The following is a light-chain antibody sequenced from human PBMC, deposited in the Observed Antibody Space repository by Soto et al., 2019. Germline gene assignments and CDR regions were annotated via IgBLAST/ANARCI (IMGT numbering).Light chain of an antibody. CDR1: QSVSSN. CDR3: QQHNNWPPWT. Sequence: EIVLTQSTATLSVSPGERATLSCRASQSVSSNLAWYQQRPGQAPRLLIYGASTRATGIPARFSGSGSGTEFTLTISSLQSEDFAVYYCQQHNNWPPWTFGQGTKVDIK. J-gene: IGKJ1*01. CDR2: GAS. V-gene: IGKV3-15*01.